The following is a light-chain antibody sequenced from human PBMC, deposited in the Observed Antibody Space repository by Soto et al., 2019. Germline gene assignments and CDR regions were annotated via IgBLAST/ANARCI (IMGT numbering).Light chain of an antibody. CDR3: YSYAGSYTWV. CDR2: EVS. J-gene: IGLJ3*02. V-gene: IGLV2-11*01. Sequence: QSAPTQPPSASGSPGQSVTIPCTGTSSDVGDYNYVSWYQQHPGKVPKLLIYEVSKRPSGVPDRFSASKSGNTASLTISGLQAEDESDYYCYSYAGSYTWVFGGGTKLTVL. CDR1: SSDVGDYNY.